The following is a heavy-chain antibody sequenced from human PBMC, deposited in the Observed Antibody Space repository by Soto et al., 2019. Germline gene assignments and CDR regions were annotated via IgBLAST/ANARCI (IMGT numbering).Heavy chain of an antibody. CDR2: IDNAGTDS. J-gene: IGHJ6*04. CDR3: ARGWLGSDV. CDR1: GFTLSGRS. Sequence: EVQLVESGGGLVQPGGSLRLSCAASGFTLSGRSMHWVRQAPGKGLVWVSGIDNAGTDSTYADSVKGRFTSSRDNAKNMLYLQMNSLGVEDTAVYYCARGWLGSDVWGKGTTVTVSS. V-gene: IGHV3-74*01. D-gene: IGHD3-10*01.